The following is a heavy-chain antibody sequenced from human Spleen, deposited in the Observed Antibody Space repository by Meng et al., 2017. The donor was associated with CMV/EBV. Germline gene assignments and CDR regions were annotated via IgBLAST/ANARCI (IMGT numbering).Heavy chain of an antibody. D-gene: IGHD4-17*01. J-gene: IGHJ4*02. CDR3: ARERFSTTVITQGYFDY. V-gene: IGHV3-48*04. Sequence: GGSLRLSCAASGFTFSGYSMSWVRQSPGKGLECISYISGSSTTIYYADSVKGRFTISRDNAKDSLFLQMDSLRVEDTALYYCARERFSTTVITQGYFDYWGQGTLVTVSS. CDR2: ISGSSTTI. CDR1: GFTFSGYS.